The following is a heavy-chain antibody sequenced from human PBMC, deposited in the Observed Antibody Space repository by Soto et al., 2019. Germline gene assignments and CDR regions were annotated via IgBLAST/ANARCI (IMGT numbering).Heavy chain of an antibody. CDR1: GFTFTSSA. CDR2: IGVGSCNT. D-gene: IGHD6-13*01. V-gene: IGHV1-58*01. Sequence: SVKVSCKACGFTFTSSALQWVGQAHGQRLAWIGWIGVGSCNTNYTQNVQERVTITRDLPTHKAHMELRSLTFEAPAVEYSAARWRSRHFDYWGQGTLVTVSS. J-gene: IGHJ4*02. CDR3: AARWRSRHFDY.